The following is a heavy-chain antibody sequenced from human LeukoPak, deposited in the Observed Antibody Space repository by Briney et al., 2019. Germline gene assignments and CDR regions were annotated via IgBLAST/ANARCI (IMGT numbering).Heavy chain of an antibody. CDR2: ISYDGSNK. Sequence: GGSLRLSCAASGFTFSSYAMHWVRQAPGKGLEWVAVISYDGSNKYYADSVKGRFTISRDNSKNTLYLQMNSLRAEDTAVYYCVRDSYTRDWHESGSDWWGQGTLVTVSS. J-gene: IGHJ4*02. D-gene: IGHD3-3*01. CDR1: GFTFSSYA. CDR3: VRDSYTRDWHESGSDW. V-gene: IGHV3-30*04.